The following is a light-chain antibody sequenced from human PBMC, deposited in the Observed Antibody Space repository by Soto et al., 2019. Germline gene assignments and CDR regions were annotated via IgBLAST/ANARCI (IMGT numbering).Light chain of an antibody. CDR3: QQYNSYSRT. V-gene: IGKV1-5*01. CDR2: EAT. J-gene: IGKJ1*01. CDR1: QSISSW. Sequence: DIQMTQSPSTLSASVGDRVTITCRASQSISSWLAWYQKKPGKAPKLLLYEATSLESGVPSRFSGSGSGTEFILTISSLQPDDFATYYCQQYNSYSRTFGQGTKVEIK.